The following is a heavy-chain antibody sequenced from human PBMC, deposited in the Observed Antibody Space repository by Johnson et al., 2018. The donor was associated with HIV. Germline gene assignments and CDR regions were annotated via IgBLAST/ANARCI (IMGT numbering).Heavy chain of an antibody. V-gene: IGHV3-33*06. CDR1: GFTASSNH. CDR2: IWYDGSNQ. D-gene: IGHD2-15*01. J-gene: IGHJ3*02. CDR3: AKEQLLRAFDI. Sequence: QVQLVESGGGLVQPGGSLRLPCAAPGFTASSNHMSRARPAPGKGLQRVAVIWYDGSNQYYADSVKGQFTISRDNSKNTLYLQMNSLRAEDTAVYYCAKEQLLRAFDIWGQGTMVTVSS.